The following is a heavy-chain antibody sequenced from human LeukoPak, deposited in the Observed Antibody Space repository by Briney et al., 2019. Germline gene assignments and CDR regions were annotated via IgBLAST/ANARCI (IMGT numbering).Heavy chain of an antibody. V-gene: IGHV3-23*01. J-gene: IGHJ4*02. CDR1: GFTFSSYA. Sequence: PGGSLRLSCAASGFTFSSYAMSWVRQAPGKGLEWVSAISGSGGSTYYADSVKGRFTISRDNSKNTLYPQMNSLRAEDTAVYYCAKSAGYCSSTSCYHFDYWGQGTLVTVSS. D-gene: IGHD2-2*01. CDR2: ISGSGGST. CDR3: AKSAGYCSSTSCYHFDY.